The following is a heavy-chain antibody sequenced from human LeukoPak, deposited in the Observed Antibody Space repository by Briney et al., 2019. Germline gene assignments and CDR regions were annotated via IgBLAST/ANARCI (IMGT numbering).Heavy chain of an antibody. CDR1: GFTFISYW. CDR2: IKQDGSEK. CDR3: ARRYFDY. J-gene: IGHJ4*02. V-gene: IGHV3-7*03. Sequence: GGSLRLSCAASGFTFISYWMSWVRQAPGQGLERVANIKQDGSEKYYVDSVKGRFTISRDNAKNSLYLQMNSLRAEDTAVYYCARRYFDYWGQGTLVTVSS.